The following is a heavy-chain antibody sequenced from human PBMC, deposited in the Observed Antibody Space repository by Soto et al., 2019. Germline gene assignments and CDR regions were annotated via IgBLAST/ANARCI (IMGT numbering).Heavy chain of an antibody. D-gene: IGHD3-3*01. J-gene: IGHJ5*02. Sequence: ASVKVSCKASGYTFTSYGISWVRQAPGQGLEWMGWISAYNGNTNYAQKLQGRVTMTTDTSTSTAYMELRSLRSDDTAVYYCARDSRVIFGVVIMDWFDPWGQGTLVTVSS. CDR1: GYTFTSYG. CDR3: ARDSRVIFGVVIMDWFDP. V-gene: IGHV1-18*01. CDR2: ISAYNGNT.